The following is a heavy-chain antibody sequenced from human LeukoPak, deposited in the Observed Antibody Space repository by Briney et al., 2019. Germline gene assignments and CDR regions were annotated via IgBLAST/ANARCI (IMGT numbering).Heavy chain of an antibody. D-gene: IGHD4-17*01. Sequence: ASENLSRNASGYTFTSYYMHCMRNSPRQHLEWIRIIIPRVCSTSYAHNFQGSVTMTRHTSTSTVYMELSSMRSEDTAVYYCARAGNDYGDWTWLVEGDYYYGMDVWGQGTTATVSS. J-gene: IGHJ6*02. CDR2: IIPRVCST. CDR1: GYTFTSYY. CDR3: ARAGNDYGDWTWLVEGDYYYGMDV. V-gene: IGHV1-46*01.